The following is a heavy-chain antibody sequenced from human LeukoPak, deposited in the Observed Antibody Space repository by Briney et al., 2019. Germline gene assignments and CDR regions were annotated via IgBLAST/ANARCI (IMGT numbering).Heavy chain of an antibody. J-gene: IGHJ4*02. CDR3: ARHAPGRYGSYGRGAGSIDY. CDR1: GGSISSSSYY. D-gene: IGHD3-10*01. V-gene: IGHV4-39*01. CDR2: IYYSGST. Sequence: SETLSLTCTVSGGSISSSSYYWGWIRQPPGKGLEWIGSIYYSGSTYYNPSLKSRVTISVDTSKNQFSLKLSSVTAADTAVYYCARHAPGRYGSYGRGAGSIDYWGQGTLVTVSS.